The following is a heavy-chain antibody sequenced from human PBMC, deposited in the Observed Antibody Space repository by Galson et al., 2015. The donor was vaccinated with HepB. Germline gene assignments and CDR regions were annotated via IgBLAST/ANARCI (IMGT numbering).Heavy chain of an antibody. CDR1: GFTFSSYS. V-gene: IGHV3-21*01. Sequence: SLRLSCAASGFTFSSYSMNWVRQAPGKGLEWVSSISSSSSYIYYADSVKGRFTISRDNAKNSLYLQMNSLRAEDTAVYYCARDLPGVVVPAAARSIAAAGPDYWGQGTLVTVSS. CDR3: ARDLPGVVVPAAARSIAAAGPDY. CDR2: ISSSSSYI. J-gene: IGHJ4*02. D-gene: IGHD2-2*01.